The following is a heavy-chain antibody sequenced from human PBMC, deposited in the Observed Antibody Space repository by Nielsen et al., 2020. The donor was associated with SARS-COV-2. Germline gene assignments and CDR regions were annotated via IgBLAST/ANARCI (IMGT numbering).Heavy chain of an antibody. CDR2: INAGNGNT. Sequence: ASVKVSCKASGYTFTSYAMHWVRQAPGQRLEWMGWINAGNGNTKYSQKFQGRVTITADKSTSTAYMELSSLRSEDTAVYYCARDSRRTGESLIPWGQGTLVTVSS. CDR3: ARDSRRTGESLIP. CDR1: GYTFTSYA. D-gene: IGHD7-27*01. V-gene: IGHV1-3*01. J-gene: IGHJ5*02.